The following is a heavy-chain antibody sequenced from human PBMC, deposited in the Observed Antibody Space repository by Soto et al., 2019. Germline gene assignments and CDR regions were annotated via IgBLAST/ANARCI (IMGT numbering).Heavy chain of an antibody. CDR1: GGSISSGGYY. CDR2: IYYSGST. J-gene: IGHJ6*02. Sequence: QVQLQESGPGLVKPSQTLSLTCTVSGGSISSGGYYWSWIRQHPGKGLEWIGYIYYSGSTYYNPSLKSRVTISVDTSKNQFSLKLSSVTAADTAVYYCARFSKMDYYYGMDVWGQGTTFTVSS. CDR3: ARFSKMDYYYGMDV. V-gene: IGHV4-31*03.